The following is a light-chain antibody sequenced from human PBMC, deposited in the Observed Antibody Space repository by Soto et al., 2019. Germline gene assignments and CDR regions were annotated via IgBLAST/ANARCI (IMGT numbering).Light chain of an antibody. V-gene: IGKV3-20*01. CDR1: QSVLSNY. CDR3: QQYGISPPGYT. J-gene: IGKJ2*01. CDR2: GTS. Sequence: EIVLTQSPDTLSLSPGERATLSCRASQSVLSNYLAWYQQKPGQAPRLLIYGTSRRVTGIPDRFSGSGSGIEFTLTISNLEPEDFAMYYCQQYGISPPGYTFAQGTKLEI.